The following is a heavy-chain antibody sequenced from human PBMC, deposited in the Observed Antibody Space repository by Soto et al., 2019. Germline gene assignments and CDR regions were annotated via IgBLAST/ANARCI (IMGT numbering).Heavy chain of an antibody. J-gene: IGHJ6*02. CDR1: GFTFSSYA. V-gene: IGHV3-30-3*01. CDR2: ISYDGSNK. D-gene: IGHD5-12*01. Sequence: QVQLVESGGGVVQPGRSLRLSCAASGFTFSSYAMHWVRQAPGKRLEWVAVISYDGSNKYYADSVKGRFTISRDNSKNTLYLQMNSLRAEDTAVYYCASPTKRYYYYGMDVWGQGTTVTVSS. CDR3: ASPTKRYYYYGMDV.